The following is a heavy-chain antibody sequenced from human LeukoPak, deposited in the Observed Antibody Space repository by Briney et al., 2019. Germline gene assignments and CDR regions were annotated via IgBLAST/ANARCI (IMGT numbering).Heavy chain of an antibody. CDR2: IYPGDSDT. J-gene: IGHJ6*03. CDR3: AKVVELATLTGDSYTYSYHMDV. V-gene: IGHV5-51*01. CDR1: GYSFSTYW. Sequence: GESLKISCKGSGYSFSTYWIGWVRQMPGKGLELMGFIYPGDSDTRYSPSFQGQVTISADKYISSAYLQWSSLKASDTAMYYCAKVVELATLTGDSYTYSYHMDVWGKGTAVTVSS. D-gene: IGHD5-24*01.